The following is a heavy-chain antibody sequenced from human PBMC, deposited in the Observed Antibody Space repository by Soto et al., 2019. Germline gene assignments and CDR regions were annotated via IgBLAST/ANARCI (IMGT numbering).Heavy chain of an antibody. D-gene: IGHD6-19*01. CDR3: AKEKYSSGWSHAFDI. CDR1: GFTFSSYW. V-gene: IGHV3-74*01. J-gene: IGHJ3*02. CDR2: INSDGSST. Sequence: PGGSLRLSCAASGFTFSSYWMRWVRQAPGKGLVWVSRINSDGSSTSYADSVKGRFTISRDNAKNTLYLQMNSLRAEDTAVYYCAKEKYSSGWSHAFDIWGQGTMVTVSS.